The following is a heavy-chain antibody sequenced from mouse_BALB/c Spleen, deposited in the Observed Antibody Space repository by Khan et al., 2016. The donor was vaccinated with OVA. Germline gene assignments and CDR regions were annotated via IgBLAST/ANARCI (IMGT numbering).Heavy chain of an antibody. CDR2: ISYSGST. Sequence: EVQLQESGPGLVKPSQSLSLTCTVTGYSITSGYGWNWIRQFPGNTLEWMGYISYSGSTNYNPSLKSRISITRDTSKNPFFLQLTSVTTEDTATYYCARTARIKYWGQGTTLTVSS. CDR1: GYSITSGYG. CDR3: ARTARIKY. J-gene: IGHJ2*01. D-gene: IGHD1-2*01. V-gene: IGHV3-2*02.